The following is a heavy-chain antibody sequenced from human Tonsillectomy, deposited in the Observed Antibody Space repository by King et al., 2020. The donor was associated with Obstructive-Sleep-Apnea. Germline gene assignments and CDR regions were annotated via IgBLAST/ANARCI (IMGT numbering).Heavy chain of an antibody. V-gene: IGHV4-34*01. D-gene: IGHD3-10*01. J-gene: IGHJ5*02. Sequence: VQLQQWGAGLLKPSETLSLTCAVYGGSFSGYYWSWIRQPPGKGLEWIGEINHSGSTNYNPSLKSRVTISVDTSTNQFSPKLSSVTAADTAVYYCARGGGFGTPRGFDPWGQGTLVTVSS. CDR2: INHSGST. CDR3: ARGGGFGTPRGFDP. CDR1: GGSFSGYY.